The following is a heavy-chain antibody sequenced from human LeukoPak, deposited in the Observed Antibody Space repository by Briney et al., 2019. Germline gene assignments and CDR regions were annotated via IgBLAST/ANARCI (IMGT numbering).Heavy chain of an antibody. Sequence: SVKVSCKASGGTFSSYAISWVRQAPGQGLEWMGGIIPIFGTANYAQKFQGRVTITADESASTAYMELSSLRSEDTAVYYCARGIAAADSFDYWGQGTLVTVSS. CDR1: GGTFSSYA. CDR3: ARGIAAADSFDY. J-gene: IGHJ4*02. D-gene: IGHD6-13*01. CDR2: IIPIFGTA. V-gene: IGHV1-69*13.